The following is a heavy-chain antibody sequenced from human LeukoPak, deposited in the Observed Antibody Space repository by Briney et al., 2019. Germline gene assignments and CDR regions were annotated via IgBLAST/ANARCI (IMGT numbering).Heavy chain of an antibody. J-gene: IGHJ4*02. CDR3: ARLPDYYSRHGAPG. V-gene: IGHV4-34*01. CDR1: GESLSNYY. CDR2: INHYGST. D-gene: IGHD3-10*01. Sequence: SETLSLTCAVYGESLSNYYWSWIRQPPGKGLEWIGEINHYGSTNYNPSLKSRITISVDTSKNQFSLKLSSVPAADTAVYYCARLPDYYSRHGAPGWGQGTLVTVSS.